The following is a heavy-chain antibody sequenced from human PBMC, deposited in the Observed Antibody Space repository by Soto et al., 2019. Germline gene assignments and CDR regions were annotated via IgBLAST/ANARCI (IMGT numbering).Heavy chain of an antibody. Sequence: SETLSLTCTVSGGSISSYYWSWIRQPPGKGLEWIGYIYYSGSTNYNPSLKSRVTISADTPKNQLSLKLSSVTAADTAVYYCARVAYRGGWYWFDPWGQGTLVTVSS. CDR2: IYYSGST. CDR1: GGSISSYY. J-gene: IGHJ5*02. CDR3: ARVAYRGGWYWFDP. V-gene: IGHV4-59*12. D-gene: IGHD6-19*01.